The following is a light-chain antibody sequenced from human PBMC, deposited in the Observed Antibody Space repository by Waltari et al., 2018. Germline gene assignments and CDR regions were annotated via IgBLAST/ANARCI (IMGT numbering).Light chain of an antibody. V-gene: IGLV1-47*01. Sequence: QSVLTQPPSASGTPGQRVTISCSGSSSNIGSNYVYCYQQLPGTAPKRLIYRNNQRPSGVPDRFSGSKSGTSASLAISGVRSEDEADYYCAAWDDSLSGLWVFGGGTKLTVL. CDR2: RNN. CDR3: AAWDDSLSGLWV. CDR1: SSNIGSNY. J-gene: IGLJ3*02.